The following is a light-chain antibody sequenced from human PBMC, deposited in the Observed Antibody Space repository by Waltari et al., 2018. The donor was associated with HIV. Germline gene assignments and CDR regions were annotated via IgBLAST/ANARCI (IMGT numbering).Light chain of an antibody. V-gene: IGLV2-14*01. J-gene: IGLJ2*01. CDR3: SSYTRRKTVI. CDR2: EVR. Sequence: QSALTQPASVSGSPGQSIIISCTGTYSAIGGYNYVSWYQKLPGKAPKLLISEVRNRPSGVSNRFSGSKSGNTASLIISGLQAEDEADYYCSSYTRRKTVIFGGGTRVTVL. CDR1: YSAIGGYNY.